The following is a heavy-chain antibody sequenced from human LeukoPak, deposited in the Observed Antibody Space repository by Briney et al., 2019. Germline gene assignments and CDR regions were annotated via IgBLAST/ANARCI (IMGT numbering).Heavy chain of an antibody. Sequence: GGSLRLSCSASGFTFRSFGMHWVRQAPGKGLEYVSGISSNGGSTYYADSVKGRFIISRDNSKNTLYLQMSSLRAEDTVVYYCVKVYAAIVFDYWGQGTLVTVSS. J-gene: IGHJ4*02. V-gene: IGHV3-64D*09. CDR2: ISSNGGST. D-gene: IGHD2-2*01. CDR1: GFTFRSFG. CDR3: VKVYAAIVFDY.